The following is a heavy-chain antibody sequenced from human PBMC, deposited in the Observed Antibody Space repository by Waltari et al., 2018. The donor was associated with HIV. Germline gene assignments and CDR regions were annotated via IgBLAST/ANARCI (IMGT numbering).Heavy chain of an antibody. Sequence: QVQLVQSGAEVKKPGSSVKVSCKASGGTFSSDAISWVRQAPGQGLEWMGGIIPIFGTANYAQKFQGRVTITADESTSTAYMELSSLRSEDTAVYYCARDGGQQLVPSVGWFDPWGQGTLVTVSS. J-gene: IGHJ5*02. CDR1: GGTFSSDA. CDR2: IIPIFGTA. D-gene: IGHD6-13*01. V-gene: IGHV1-69*01. CDR3: ARDGGQQLVPSVGWFDP.